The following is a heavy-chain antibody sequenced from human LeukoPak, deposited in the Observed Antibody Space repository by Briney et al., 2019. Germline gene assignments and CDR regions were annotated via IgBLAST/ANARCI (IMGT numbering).Heavy chain of an antibody. J-gene: IGHJ6*03. CDR1: GFTFSSYA. Sequence: GGSLRLSCAASGFTFSSYAMHWVRQAPGKGLEWVAVISYDGSNEYYADSVKGRFTISRDNSKNTLYLQMNSLRAEDTAVYYCARDPGVGYMDVWGKGTTVTVSS. CDR3: ARDPGVGYMDV. V-gene: IGHV3-30-3*01. CDR2: ISYDGSNE.